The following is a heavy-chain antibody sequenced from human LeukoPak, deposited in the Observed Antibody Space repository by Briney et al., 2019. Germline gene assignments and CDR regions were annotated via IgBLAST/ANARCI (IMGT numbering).Heavy chain of an antibody. CDR2: ISSSSSTI. CDR1: GFTFSSYS. D-gene: IGHD6-13*01. Sequence: GGSLRLSCAASGFTFSSYSMNWVRQAPGKGLEWVSYISSSSSTIYYADSVKGRFTISRDNSKNTLYLQMNSLRAEDTAVYYCAKDLHPCSSSWSYYFDYWGQGTLVTVSS. CDR3: AKDLHPCSSSWSYYFDY. J-gene: IGHJ4*02. V-gene: IGHV3-48*01.